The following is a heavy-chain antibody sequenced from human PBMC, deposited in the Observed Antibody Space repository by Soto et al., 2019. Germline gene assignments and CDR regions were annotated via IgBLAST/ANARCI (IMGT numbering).Heavy chain of an antibody. Sequence: QVQSVQSGAEEKKPVASVKVSCKASGYTFTSYAMDWVRQAPGQRLEWMGWINAGNGNTKYSQKFQGRVTITRETSASTAYMELSSLIYEDTAVYYCARGAHWVDIWGQGTMGTVSS. CDR1: GYTFTSYA. D-gene: IGHD7-27*01. V-gene: IGHV1-3*05. J-gene: IGHJ3*02. CDR2: INAGNGNT. CDR3: ARGAHWVDI.